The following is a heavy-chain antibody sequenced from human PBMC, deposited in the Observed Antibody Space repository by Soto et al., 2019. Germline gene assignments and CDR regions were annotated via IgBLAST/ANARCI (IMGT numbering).Heavy chain of an antibody. Sequence: SETLSLTCTVSGGSIRSGDYYWIWIRQPPGKGLEWIGYIYYSGSTYYNPSLKSRVTISVDTSKNQFSLKLSSVTAADTAVYYCASSYYYDSLPGYWGQGTLVTVSS. CDR3: ASSYYYDSLPGY. CDR1: GGSIRSGDYY. CDR2: IYYSGST. V-gene: IGHV4-30-4*01. D-gene: IGHD3-22*01. J-gene: IGHJ4*02.